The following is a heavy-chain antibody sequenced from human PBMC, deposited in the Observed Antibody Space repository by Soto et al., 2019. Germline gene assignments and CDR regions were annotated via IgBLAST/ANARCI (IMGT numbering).Heavy chain of an antibody. V-gene: IGHV3-30*18. D-gene: IGHD6-6*01. CDR3: AKDSSSSSAYFDY. CDR1: GFTFSSYG. Sequence: GGSLRLSCAASGFTFSSYGMHWDRQAPGKGLEWVAVISYDGSNKYYADSVKGRFTISRDNSKNTLYLQMNSLRAEDTAVYYCAKDSSSSSAYFDYWGQGTLVTVSS. J-gene: IGHJ4*02. CDR2: ISYDGSNK.